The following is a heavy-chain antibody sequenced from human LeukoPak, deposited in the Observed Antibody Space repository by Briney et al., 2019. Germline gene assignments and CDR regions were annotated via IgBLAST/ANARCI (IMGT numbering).Heavy chain of an antibody. CDR1: GGSFSGYY. Sequence: SETPSLTCAVYGGSFSGYYWSWIRQPPGKGLEWIGEINHSGSTNYNPPLKSRVTISVDTSNSQLSLRLTSVTAADTAVYYCARHVGGHYYDSSGYYYVHEYFDFWGRGTLVTVSS. D-gene: IGHD3-22*01. V-gene: IGHV4-34*01. CDR2: INHSGST. CDR3: ARHVGGHYYDSSGYYYVHEYFDF. J-gene: IGHJ2*01.